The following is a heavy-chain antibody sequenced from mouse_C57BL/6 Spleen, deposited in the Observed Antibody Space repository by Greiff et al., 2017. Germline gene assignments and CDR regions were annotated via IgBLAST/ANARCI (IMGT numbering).Heavy chain of an antibody. D-gene: IGHD1-1*01. CDR3: ARLENGSSLYWYFDV. CDR1: GFTFSDYG. V-gene: IGHV5-17*01. J-gene: IGHJ1*03. CDR2: ISSGSSTI. Sequence: EVKLMESGGGLVKPGGSLKLSCAASGFTFSDYGMHWVRQAPEKGLEWVAYISSGSSTIYYADTVKGRFTIYRDNAKNTLFLQMTSLRSEATAMYYCARLENGSSLYWYFDVWGTGTTVTVSS.